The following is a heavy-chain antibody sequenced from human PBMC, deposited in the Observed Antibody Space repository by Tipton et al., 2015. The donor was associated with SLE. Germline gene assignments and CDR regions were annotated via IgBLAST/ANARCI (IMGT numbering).Heavy chain of an antibody. J-gene: IGHJ4*02. V-gene: IGHV3-30-3*01. CDR2: ISYDGSNK. Sequence: RSLRLSCAASGFTFSSYAMHWVRQAPGKGLEWVAVISYDGSNKYYADSVKGRFTISRDNSKNTLYLQMNSLRAEDTAVYYCAGTYYYDSSGIDYWGQGTLVTVSS. D-gene: IGHD3-22*01. CDR3: AGTYYYDSSGIDY. CDR1: GFTFSSYA.